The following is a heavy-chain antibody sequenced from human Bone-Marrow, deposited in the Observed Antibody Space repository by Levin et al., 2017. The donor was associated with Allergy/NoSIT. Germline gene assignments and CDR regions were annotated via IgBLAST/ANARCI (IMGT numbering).Heavy chain of an antibody. J-gene: IGHJ4*02. CDR3: AKGAGYSYGYSTGVPDY. Sequence: GGSLRLSCAASGFTFSSYAMSWVRQAPGKGLEWVSAISGSGGSTYYADSVKGRFTISRDNSKNTLYLQMNSLRAEDTAVYYCAKGAGYSYGYSTGVPDYWGQGTLVTVSS. V-gene: IGHV3-23*01. CDR2: ISGSGGST. CDR1: GFTFSSYA. D-gene: IGHD5-18*01.